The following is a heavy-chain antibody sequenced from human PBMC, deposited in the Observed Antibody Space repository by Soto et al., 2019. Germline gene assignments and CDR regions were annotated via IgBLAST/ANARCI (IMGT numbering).Heavy chain of an antibody. CDR3: ARGTIVATTQTFDY. CDR2: IWYDGSNK. D-gene: IGHD5-12*01. J-gene: IGHJ4*02. CDR1: GFTFSSYG. V-gene: IGHV3-33*01. Sequence: QVQLVESGGGVVQPGRSLRLSCAASGFTFSSYGMHWVRQAPGKGLEWVAVIWYDGSNKYYADSMKGRFTISRDNSKNTMYLQMNSLRAEDTAVYYCARGTIVATTQTFDYWGQGTLVTVSS.